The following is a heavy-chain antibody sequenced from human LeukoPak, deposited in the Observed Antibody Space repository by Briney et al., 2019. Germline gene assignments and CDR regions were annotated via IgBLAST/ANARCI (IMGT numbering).Heavy chain of an antibody. Sequence: TSETLSLTCAVYGGSFSGYYWSWIRQPPGKGLEWIGEINHSGSTNYNPSLKSRVTISVDTSKNQFSLKLSSVTAADTAVYYCAKDRGAAAPINWFDPWGQGTLVTVSS. D-gene: IGHD6-13*01. V-gene: IGHV4-34*01. CDR1: GGSFSGYY. J-gene: IGHJ5*02. CDR3: AKDRGAAAPINWFDP. CDR2: INHSGST.